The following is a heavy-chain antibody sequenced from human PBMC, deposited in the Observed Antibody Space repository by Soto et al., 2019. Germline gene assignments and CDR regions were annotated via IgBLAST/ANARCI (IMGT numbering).Heavy chain of an antibody. CDR2: IWYDGSNK. CDR1: GFTFSSYG. J-gene: IGHJ3*02. Sequence: HPGGSLRLSCAASGFTFSSYGMHWVRQAPGKGLEWVAVIWYDGSNKYYADSVKGRFTISRDNSKNTLYLQMNSLRAEDTAVYYCARPITMVRGAPDAFDIWGQGTMVTVSS. CDR3: ARPITMVRGAPDAFDI. V-gene: IGHV3-33*01. D-gene: IGHD3-10*01.